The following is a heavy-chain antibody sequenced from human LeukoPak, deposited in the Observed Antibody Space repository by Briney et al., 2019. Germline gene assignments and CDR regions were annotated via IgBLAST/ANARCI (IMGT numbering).Heavy chain of an antibody. CDR1: GFTSSDYY. CDR2: ISSSGSTI. CDR3: ARGWELLRAAFDI. Sequence: PGGSLRLSCAASGFTSSDYYMSWIRQAPGKGLEWVSYISSSGSTIYYADSVKGRFTISRDNAKNSLYLQMNSLRAEDTAVYYCARGWELLRAAFDIWGQGTMVTVSS. V-gene: IGHV3-11*01. D-gene: IGHD1-26*01. J-gene: IGHJ3*02.